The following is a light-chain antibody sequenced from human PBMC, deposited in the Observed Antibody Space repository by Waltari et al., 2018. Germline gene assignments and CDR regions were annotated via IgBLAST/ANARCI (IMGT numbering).Light chain of an antibody. V-gene: IGKV1-39*01. Sequence: DIQMTQSPSSLSASVGDRVTITCRASQNISSYLNWYQQKPGKAPKLLIYAASSLQSGVPERFSGSGSGTDFTLTISSLQPEDFATYYSQQSYSTPYTFGQGTKLEIK. J-gene: IGKJ2*01. CDR3: QQSYSTPYT. CDR1: QNISSY. CDR2: AAS.